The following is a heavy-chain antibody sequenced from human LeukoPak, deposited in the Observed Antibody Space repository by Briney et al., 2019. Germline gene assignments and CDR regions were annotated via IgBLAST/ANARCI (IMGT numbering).Heavy chain of an antibody. CDR1: GFTFNYFW. D-gene: IGHD7-27*01. CDR2: IKEDGSEK. CDR3: AKNGDREDY. V-gene: IGHV3-7*03. Sequence: PGGSLRLSCAASGFTFNYFWMSWVRQAPGKGLEWVANIKEDGSEKYYVDSVKGRFTISRDNSKNTLYLQMNSLRAEDTAVYYCAKNGDREDYWGQGTLVTVSS. J-gene: IGHJ4*02.